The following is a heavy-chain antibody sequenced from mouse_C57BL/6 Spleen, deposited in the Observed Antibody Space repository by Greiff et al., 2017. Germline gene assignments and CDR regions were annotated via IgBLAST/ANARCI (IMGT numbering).Heavy chain of an antibody. CDR1: SYTFTDYA. V-gene: IGHV1-67*01. CDR3: ARDPVGWYFDV. Sequence: QVQLQQSGPELVRPGVSVKISCKGSSYTFTDYAMHWVKQSHAKSLEWIGVISTYYGDASYNQKFKGKATLTADKSSSTAYMQLNSLTSEDSAVYFCARDPVGWYFDVWGTGTTVTVSS. CDR2: ISTYYGDA. J-gene: IGHJ1*03.